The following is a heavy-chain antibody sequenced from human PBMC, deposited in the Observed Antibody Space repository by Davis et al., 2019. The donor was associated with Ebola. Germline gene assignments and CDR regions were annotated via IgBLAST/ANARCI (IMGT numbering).Heavy chain of an antibody. V-gene: IGHV3-48*04. CDR1: GFTFGIFT. Sequence: GESLKISCAASGFTFGIFTMNWVRQAPGKGLETISYISHSGHSIHYADSVRGRFTISRHNAENSLYLQMNSLRADDTAIYFCSRLEGTAFDHWGQGALVTVSS. CDR3: SRLEGTAFDH. J-gene: IGHJ4*02. D-gene: IGHD5-18*01. CDR2: ISHSGHSI.